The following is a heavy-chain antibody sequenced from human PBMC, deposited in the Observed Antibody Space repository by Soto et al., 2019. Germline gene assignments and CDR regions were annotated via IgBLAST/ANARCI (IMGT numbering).Heavy chain of an antibody. Sequence: QVQLVQSGAEVKKPGASVKVSCKASGYTFTSYYMHWVRQAPEQGLEWMGVINPSGGSTDYAPKFKGRVTMTRDTSTSTVDMDLSSLRSEGTAVFYCAREGNGYNLGPSVDFDYWGQGTLVTVSS. D-gene: IGHD5-12*01. V-gene: IGHV1-46*01. J-gene: IGHJ4*02. CDR1: GYTFTSYY. CDR2: INPSGGST. CDR3: AREGNGYNLGPSVDFDY.